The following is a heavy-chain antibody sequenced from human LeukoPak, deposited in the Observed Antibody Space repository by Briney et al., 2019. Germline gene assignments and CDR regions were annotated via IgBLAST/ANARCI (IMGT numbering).Heavy chain of an antibody. CDR1: GGSIRSYY. D-gene: IGHD3-3*01. J-gene: IGHJ6*04. Sequence: SETLSLTCTVSGGSIRSYYWSWIRQPPGKGLEWIGYIYYSGSTNYNPSLKSRVTISVDTSKNQFSLKLSSVTAADTAVYYCARGFYENYYYYGMDVWGKGTTVTVSS. CDR2: IYYSGST. CDR3: ARGFYENYYYYGMDV. V-gene: IGHV4-59*01.